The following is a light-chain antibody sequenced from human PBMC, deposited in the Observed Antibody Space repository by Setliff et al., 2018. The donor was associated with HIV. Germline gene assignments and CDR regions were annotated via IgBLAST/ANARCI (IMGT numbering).Light chain of an antibody. CDR1: SSDVGSYNL. CDR2: EVS. Sequence: QSVLTQPASVSESPGQSITISCTGTSSDVGSYNLVSWYRQYPGKAPTLMIYEVSRRPSGVSNRFSGSKSGNTASLTISGLQAEDEADYYCCSYAGSSTFAVFGGGTKATVL. CDR3: CSYAGSSTFAV. V-gene: IGLV2-23*02. J-gene: IGLJ3*02.